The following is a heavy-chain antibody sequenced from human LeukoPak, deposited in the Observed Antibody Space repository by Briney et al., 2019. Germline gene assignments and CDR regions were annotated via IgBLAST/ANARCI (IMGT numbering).Heavy chain of an antibody. CDR3: VSSYCSGGSCYSASGY. CDR1: GFTFSRYW. CDR2: IKQDGSEK. J-gene: IGHJ4*02. V-gene: IGHV3-7*01. Sequence: GGSLRLSCAASGFTFSRYWMTWVRQAPGKGLEWVANIKQDGSEKYYVDSVKGRFTISRDNAKNSLYLQMNSLRAEDTAVYYCVSSYCSGGSCYSASGYWGQGTLVTVSS. D-gene: IGHD2-15*01.